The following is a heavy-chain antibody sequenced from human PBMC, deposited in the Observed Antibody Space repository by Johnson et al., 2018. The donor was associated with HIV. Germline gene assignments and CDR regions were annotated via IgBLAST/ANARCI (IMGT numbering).Heavy chain of an antibody. CDR1: GFTFSSYG. D-gene: IGHD6-13*01. V-gene: IGHV3-30*02. J-gene: IGHJ3*02. Sequence: QVQLVESGGGLVQPGGSLRLSCAASGFTFSSYGMHWVRQAPGKGLEWVAFIRYDGSNKYFADSVKGRFTISRDNSKNIVYLQMNSLRAEDTAVYYCAKDLRSSSWTGDAFHIWGQGTMVTVSS. CDR3: AKDLRSSSWTGDAFHI. CDR2: IRYDGSNK.